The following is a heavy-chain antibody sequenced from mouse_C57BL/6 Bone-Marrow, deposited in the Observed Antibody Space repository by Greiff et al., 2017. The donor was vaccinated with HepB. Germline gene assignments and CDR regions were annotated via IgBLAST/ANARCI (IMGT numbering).Heavy chain of an antibody. Sequence: EVKLQESGPGLVKPSQSLSLTCSVTGYSITSGYYWNWIRQFPGNKLEWMGYISYDGSNNYNPSLKNRISITRDTSKNQFFLKLNSVTTEDTATYYCASIYAMDYWGQGTSVTVSS. CDR3: ASIYAMDY. CDR2: ISYDGSN. J-gene: IGHJ4*01. CDR1: GYSITSGYY. V-gene: IGHV3-6*01.